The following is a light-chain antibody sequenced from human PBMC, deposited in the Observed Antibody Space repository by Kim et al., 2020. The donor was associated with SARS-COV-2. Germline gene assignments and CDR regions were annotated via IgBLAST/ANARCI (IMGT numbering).Light chain of an antibody. CDR3: QHYVISPLA. V-gene: IGKV3-20*01. J-gene: IGKJ4*01. CDR2: GTS. Sequence: DIVLTQSPGTLSLSPGERATLSCRASESLSSNYLAWYQQRPGQAPRLLIYGTSSRAAGIPDRFSGSGSGTDFTLTITRLEPEDFAVYYCQHYVISPLAFGGGTKVDIK. CDR1: ESLSSNY.